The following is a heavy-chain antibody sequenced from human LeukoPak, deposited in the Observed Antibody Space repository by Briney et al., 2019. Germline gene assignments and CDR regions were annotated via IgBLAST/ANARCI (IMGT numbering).Heavy chain of an antibody. CDR2: IKQDGSEK. CDR1: GFTLSTYW. CDR3: AGGNTFEY. Sequence: PGGSLRLSCTASGFTLSTYWMNWVRQAPGKGLEWVANIKQDGSEKYYVDSVKGRFTISRDNAKNSLYLQMNSLRAEDTAVYYCAGGNTFEYSGQGTLVTVSS. V-gene: IGHV3-7*01. D-gene: IGHD4-23*01. J-gene: IGHJ4*02.